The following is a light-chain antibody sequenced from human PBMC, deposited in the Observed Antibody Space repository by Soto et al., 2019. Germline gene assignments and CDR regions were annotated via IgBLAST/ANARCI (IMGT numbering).Light chain of an antibody. V-gene: IGLV1-47*02. CDR3: AAWDDSLSGWV. Sequence: QTVVTQPPSASGTPGQRVTISCSGSSSNIGSNYVYWYQQLPGTAPKLLIYSNNQRPSGVPDRFSGSKSGTSASLAISGLRSEDGADYYCAAWDDSLSGWVFGGGTQLTVL. CDR1: SSNIGSNY. CDR2: SNN. J-gene: IGLJ3*02.